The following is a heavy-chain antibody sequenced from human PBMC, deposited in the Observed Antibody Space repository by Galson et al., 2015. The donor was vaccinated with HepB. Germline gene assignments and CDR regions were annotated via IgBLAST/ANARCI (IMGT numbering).Heavy chain of an antibody. CDR3: ARGAVYYYGSGFPNPLDY. J-gene: IGHJ4*02. CDR1: GGSISSYY. V-gene: IGHV4-59*01. Sequence: SETLSLTCTVSGGSISSYYWSWIRQPPGKGLEWIGYIYYSGSTNYNPSLKSRVTISVDTSKNQFSLKLSSVTAADTAVYYCARGAVYYYGSGFPNPLDYWGQGTLVTVSS. D-gene: IGHD3-10*01. CDR2: IYYSGST.